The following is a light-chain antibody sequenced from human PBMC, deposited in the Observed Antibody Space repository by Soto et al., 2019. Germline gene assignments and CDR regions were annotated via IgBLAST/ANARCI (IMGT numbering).Light chain of an antibody. CDR2: DAS. V-gene: IGKV1-5*01. CDR3: QQYNSYSKT. CDR1: QSTSSY. Sequence: DIQITQSPSTLSSSLLDKVTITCRASQSTSSYLAWYQQKPGKAPKLLIYDASSLESGVPSRFSGSGSGTEFTLTISSLQPDDFATYYCQQYNSYSKTFGQGTKVDIK. J-gene: IGKJ1*01.